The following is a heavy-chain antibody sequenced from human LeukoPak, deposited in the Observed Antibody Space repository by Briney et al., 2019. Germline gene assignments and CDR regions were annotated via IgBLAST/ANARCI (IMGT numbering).Heavy chain of an antibody. CDR2: IYTSGST. CDR1: GGSISSYY. V-gene: IGHV4-4*07. D-gene: IGHD4-17*01. J-gene: IGHJ4*02. CDR3: AKDGRPNFIYGDYFDY. Sequence: SETLSLTCTVSGGSISSYYWSWIRQPAGKGLEWIGRIYTSGSTNYNPSLKSRVTMSVDTSKNQFSLKLSSVTAADTAVYYCAKDGRPNFIYGDYFDYWGQGTLVTVSS.